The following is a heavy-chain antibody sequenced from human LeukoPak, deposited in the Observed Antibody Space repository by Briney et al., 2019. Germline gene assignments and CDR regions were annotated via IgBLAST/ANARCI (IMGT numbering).Heavy chain of an antibody. CDR1: GFNFDRYT. CDR2: AGWAGGTT. V-gene: IGHV3-43*01. J-gene: IGHJ4*02. D-gene: IGHD3-22*01. Sequence: GGSLRLSCATSGFNFDRYTVHWVRQAPGKGLEWVSLAGWAGGTTFYSDSVRGRFTISRDSGRKSVYLQMNSLTTDDTAFYFCAKELDSMFFDYWGQGALVTVSS. CDR3: AKELDSMFFDY.